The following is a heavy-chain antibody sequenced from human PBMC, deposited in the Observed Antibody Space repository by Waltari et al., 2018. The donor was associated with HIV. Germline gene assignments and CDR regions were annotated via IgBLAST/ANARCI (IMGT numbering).Heavy chain of an antibody. V-gene: IGHV3-23*01. CDR3: AKPSYSSGWEPEFACDI. J-gene: IGHJ3*02. Sequence: EVQLLESGGGLVQPGGSLRLSCAASGFTFSSYVMSWVRQAPGKGMEWVPAISGSGGSTYYADSVKGRFTISRDNSKNTLYLQMNSLRAEDTAVYYCAKPSYSSGWEPEFACDIWGQGTMVTVSS. D-gene: IGHD6-19*01. CDR1: GFTFSSYV. CDR2: ISGSGGST.